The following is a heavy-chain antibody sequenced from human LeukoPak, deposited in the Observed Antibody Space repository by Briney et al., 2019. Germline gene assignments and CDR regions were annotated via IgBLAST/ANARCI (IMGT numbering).Heavy chain of an antibody. D-gene: IGHD3-9*01. CDR1: GGSFSGYY. CDR2: INHSGST. Sequence: PSETLSLTRAVYGGSFSGYYWSWIRQPPGKGLEWIGEINHSGSTNYNPSLKSRVTISVDTSKNQFSLKLSSVTAADTAVYYCARGRPWLYYYMDVWGKGTTVTVSS. V-gene: IGHV4-34*01. J-gene: IGHJ6*03. CDR3: ARGRPWLYYYMDV.